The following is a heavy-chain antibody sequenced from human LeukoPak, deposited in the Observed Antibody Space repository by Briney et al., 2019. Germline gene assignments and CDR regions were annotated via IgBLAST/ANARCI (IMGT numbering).Heavy chain of an antibody. D-gene: IGHD3-3*01. CDR3: ARVGNPLVTVFAWFDP. CDR1: GGSISSSSYY. Sequence: SSETLSLTCTVSGGSISSSSYYWGWIRQPPGKGLEWIGNIYYSGSTNYNPSLKSRVTISVDTSKNQFSLKLSSVTAADTAVYYCARVGNPLVTVFAWFDPWGQGTLVTVSS. J-gene: IGHJ5*02. CDR2: IYYSGST. V-gene: IGHV4-39*07.